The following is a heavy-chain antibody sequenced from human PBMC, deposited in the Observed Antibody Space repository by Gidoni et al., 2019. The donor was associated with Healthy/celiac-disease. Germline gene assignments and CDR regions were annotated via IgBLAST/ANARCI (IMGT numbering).Heavy chain of an antibody. Sequence: QLQLQESGSGLVKPSQTLSLTRAVAGGSISSCDYSWSWIRQPPGKGLEWIGYIYHSGSTYYNPSLKGRVTISVDRSKNQFSLKLSSVTAADTAVYYCARAGADIAVAEEYAFDIWGQGTMVTVSS. CDR1: GGSISSCDYS. J-gene: IGHJ3*02. V-gene: IGHV4-30-2*01. CDR3: ARAGADIAVAEEYAFDI. CDR2: IYHSGST. D-gene: IGHD6-19*01.